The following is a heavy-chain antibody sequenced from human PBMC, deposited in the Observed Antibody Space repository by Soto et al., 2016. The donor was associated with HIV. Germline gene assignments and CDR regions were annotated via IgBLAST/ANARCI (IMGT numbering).Heavy chain of an antibody. CDR2: INPNNDGT. D-gene: IGHD2-2*01. CDR1: GYTFTGYY. CDR3: ARDLGGYCSSTSCYRTPFDY. J-gene: IGHJ4*02. V-gene: IGHV1-2*02. Sequence: QVQLVQSGAEVRKPGASVKVSCKASGYTFTGYYMHWVRQAPGQGLEWMGWINPNNDGTNYAQKFQGRVTMTRDTSISTAYMELSSLRSDDTAVYYCARDLGGYCSSTSCYRTPFDYWGQGTMVTVSS.